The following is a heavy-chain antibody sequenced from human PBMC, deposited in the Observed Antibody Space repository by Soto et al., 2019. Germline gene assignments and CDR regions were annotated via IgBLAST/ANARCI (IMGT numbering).Heavy chain of an antibody. D-gene: IGHD2-15*01. Sequence: QVQLVQSGAEVKKPGASVKVSCKASGYTFTSYGISWVRQAPGQGLEWMGWISAYNGNTNYAQKLQGSVTMTTDTSTSPGYVEVRSLRSDDTSLYYCASDHYSADPLGDFDNWGQGTMVTVSS. J-gene: IGHJ3*02. V-gene: IGHV1-18*01. CDR3: ASDHYSADPLGDFDN. CDR1: GYTFTSYG. CDR2: ISAYNGNT.